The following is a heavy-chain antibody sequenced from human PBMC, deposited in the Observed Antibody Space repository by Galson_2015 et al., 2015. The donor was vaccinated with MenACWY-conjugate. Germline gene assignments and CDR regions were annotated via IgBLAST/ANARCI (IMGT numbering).Heavy chain of an antibody. CDR3: TRDRDVGGSRWWFDP. D-gene: IGHD2-15*01. V-gene: IGHV3-15*01. CDR1: GLTFSNVW. CDR2: IKCRTDGGTT. J-gene: IGHJ5*02. Sequence: SLRLSCATSGLTFSNVWMSWVRQAPGKGLEWVARIKCRTDGGTTDYATPVKGRFTILRDDSAKTLYLQMNSLKIEDTAMYFCTRDRDVGGSRWWFDPWGQGPLVTVSS.